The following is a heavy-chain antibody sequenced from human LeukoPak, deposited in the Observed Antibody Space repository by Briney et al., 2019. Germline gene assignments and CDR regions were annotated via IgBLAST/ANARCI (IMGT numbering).Heavy chain of an antibody. Sequence: SETLSLTCAVYGGSFSGYYWSWIRQPPGKGLEWIGEINHSGSTNYNPSLKSRVTISVDTSKNQFSLKLSSVTAADTAVYYCARSRYAVDYWGQGTLVTVSS. CDR3: ARSRYAVDY. CDR2: INHSGST. J-gene: IGHJ4*02. D-gene: IGHD2-2*01. V-gene: IGHV4-34*01. CDR1: GGSFSGYY.